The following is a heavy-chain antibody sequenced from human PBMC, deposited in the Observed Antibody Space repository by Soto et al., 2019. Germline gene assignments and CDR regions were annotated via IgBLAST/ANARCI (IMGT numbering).Heavy chain of an antibody. CDR2: ISTSGGST. J-gene: IGHJ6*02. V-gene: IGHV3-23*01. CDR1: GFTFSSHA. Sequence: GGSLRLSCSASGFTFSSHAMTWVRQAPGKGLEWVSSISTSGGSTYLADSVKGRFTISRDNSKNTLYLQMISLRAEDTAIYYCAKTKGIGYFYFYRMDVWGQGTTVTVSS. CDR3: AKTKGIGYFYFYRMDV. D-gene: IGHD6-13*01.